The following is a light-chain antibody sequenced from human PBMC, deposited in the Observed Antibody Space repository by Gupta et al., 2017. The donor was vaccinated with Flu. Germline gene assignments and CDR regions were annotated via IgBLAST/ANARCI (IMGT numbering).Light chain of an antibody. CDR2: DGT. CDR1: SVDIGRFYY. Sequence: GQSITISCTGASVDIGRFYYVSWYHQHPGKPPKLIYDGTNRPSGVSDRFSGSTSGTTASLTISGLRAEDEADYYCSSYSSSTTLFGGGTRVTVL. J-gene: IGLJ2*01. V-gene: IGLV2-14*03. CDR3: SSYSSSTTL.